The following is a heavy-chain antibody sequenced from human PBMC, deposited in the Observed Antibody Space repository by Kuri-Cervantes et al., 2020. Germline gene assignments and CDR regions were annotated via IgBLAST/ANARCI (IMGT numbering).Heavy chain of an antibody. CDR3: ARVGHRYYNFWSVPVDY. CDR2: ISSSSSYI. CDR1: GFTFSSYN. J-gene: IGHJ4*02. D-gene: IGHD3-3*01. Sequence: GESLKISCAASGFTFSSYNMNWVRQAPGKGLEWVSSISSSSSYIYYADSVKGRFTISRDNTKNSLYLQMNSLRAEDTAVYYCARVGHRYYNFWSVPVDYWGQGTLVTVSS. V-gene: IGHV3-21*03.